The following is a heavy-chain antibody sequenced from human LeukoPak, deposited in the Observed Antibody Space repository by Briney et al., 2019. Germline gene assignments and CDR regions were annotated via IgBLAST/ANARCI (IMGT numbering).Heavy chain of an antibody. CDR2: INPSGGST. CDR3: ARDSSLGYSYAID. Sequence: ASVKVSCKASGYTFTSYYMHWVRQAPGQGLEWMGIINPSGGSTSYAQKFQGRVTMTRDTSTSTVYMELSSLRSEDTAVHYCARDSSLGYSYAIDWGQGTLVTVSS. D-gene: IGHD5-18*01. J-gene: IGHJ4*02. V-gene: IGHV1-46*01. CDR1: GYTFTSYY.